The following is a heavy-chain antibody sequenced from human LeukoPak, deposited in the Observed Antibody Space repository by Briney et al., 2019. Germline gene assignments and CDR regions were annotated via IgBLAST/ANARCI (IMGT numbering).Heavy chain of an antibody. CDR3: ARDSSSGWFDAFDI. CDR2: IWYDGSNK. D-gene: IGHD6-19*01. J-gene: IGHJ3*02. Sequence: GGSLRLSCAASGFIFSSYGMHWVRQAPGKGLEWVAVIWYDGSNKYYADSVKGRFTISRDNSKNTLYLQMNSLRAEDTAVYYCARDSSSGWFDAFDIWGQGTMVTVS. CDR1: GFIFSSYG. V-gene: IGHV3-33*01.